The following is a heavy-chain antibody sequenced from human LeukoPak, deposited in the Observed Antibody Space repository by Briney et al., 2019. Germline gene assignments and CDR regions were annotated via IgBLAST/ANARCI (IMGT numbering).Heavy chain of an antibody. CDR2: ISSNGGST. J-gene: IGHJ6*03. V-gene: IGHV3-64*01. D-gene: IGHD3-22*01. CDR3: ARVRSGYYLPLYMDV. Sequence: GGSLRLSCAASGFTFSSYAMHWVRQAPGKGLEYVSAISSNGGSTYYANSVKGRFTISRDNSKNTLYLQMGSLRAEDMAVYYCARVRSGYYLPLYMDVWGKGTTVTVSS. CDR1: GFTFSSYA.